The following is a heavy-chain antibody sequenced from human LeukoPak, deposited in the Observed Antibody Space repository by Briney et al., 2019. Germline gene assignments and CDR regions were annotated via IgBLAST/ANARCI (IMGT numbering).Heavy chain of an antibody. CDR3: ARDLRRSSCYAY. V-gene: IGHV4-59*01. J-gene: IGHJ6*02. Sequence: PSETLSVTCAVSGGSLSSYYGSWIRQPPGKGLEWIGYIYYSGNTSYNPSLKSRVAISVDTSKNQFSLKLTSVTAADTALYYCARDLRRSSCYAYWGHRITVTFSS. D-gene: IGHD2-2*01. CDR1: GGSLSSYY. CDR2: IYYSGNT.